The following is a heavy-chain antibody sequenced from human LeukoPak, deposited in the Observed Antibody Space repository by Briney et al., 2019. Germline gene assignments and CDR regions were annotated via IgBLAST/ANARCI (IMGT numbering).Heavy chain of an antibody. J-gene: IGHJ4*02. CDR1: GFTFSSYS. D-gene: IGHD6-19*01. CDR2: ISSSSSYI. CDR3: ARDLGSGWQYYFDY. Sequence: GGSLRLSCAASGFTFSSYSMNWVRQAPGKGLEWVSSISSSSSYIYYADSVKGRFTISRDNAKNSLYLQMNSLRAEDTSVYYCARDLGSGWQYYFDYWGQGTLVTVSS. V-gene: IGHV3-21*01.